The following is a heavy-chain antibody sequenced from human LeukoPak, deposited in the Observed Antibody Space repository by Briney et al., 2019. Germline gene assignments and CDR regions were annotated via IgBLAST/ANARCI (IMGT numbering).Heavy chain of an antibody. CDR2: IYYSGST. V-gene: IGHV4-39*01. CDR3: ARLRPGGYSYGRGWFDP. J-gene: IGHJ5*02. D-gene: IGHD5-18*01. Sequence: PSETLSLTCTVSGGSISSSSYCWGWIRQPPGKGLEWIGSIYYSGSTYYNPSLKSRVTISVDTSKNQFSLKLSSVTAADTAVYYCARLRPGGYSYGRGWFDPWGQGTLVTVSS. CDR1: GGSISSSSYC.